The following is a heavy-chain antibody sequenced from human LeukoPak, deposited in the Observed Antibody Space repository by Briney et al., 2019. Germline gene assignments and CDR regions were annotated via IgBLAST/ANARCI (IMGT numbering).Heavy chain of an antibody. J-gene: IGHJ3*02. CDR3: ARHVVGATEAFDI. V-gene: IGHV5-51*01. Sequence: GESLKISCKSSGDIFTTYWIGWVRQMPGKGLEWMGIIYPGDSNIKYSPSFQGQVTISADESINTVYLQWSSLKASDTAMYYCARHVVGATEAFDIWGQGTMVTVSS. CDR1: GDIFTTYW. CDR2: IYPGDSNI. D-gene: IGHD1-26*01.